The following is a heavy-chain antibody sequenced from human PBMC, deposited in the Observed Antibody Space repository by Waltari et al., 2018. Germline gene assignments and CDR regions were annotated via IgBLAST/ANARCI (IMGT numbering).Heavy chain of an antibody. V-gene: IGHV4-39*01. CDR2: IYYSGST. D-gene: IGHD3-3*01. J-gene: IGHJ4*02. CDR1: GGSISSSSYY. Sequence: QLQLQESGPGLVKPSETLSLTCTVSGGSISSSSYYWGWIRQPPGKGLEWIGSIYYSGSTYHNPSLKSRVTMSVDTSKNPFSLKLSAVTAADTAVYYCARRDDLWSGYYDPNYWGQGTLVTVSS. CDR3: ARRDDLWSGYYDPNY.